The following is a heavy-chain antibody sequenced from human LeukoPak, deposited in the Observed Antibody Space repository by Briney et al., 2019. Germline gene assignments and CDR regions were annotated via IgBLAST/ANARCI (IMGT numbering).Heavy chain of an antibody. Sequence: GESLRLSCAASGFTFSSHWMTWVRQAPGRGLEWVANIKQDGSDKYYLDSVKGRFTISRDNARNSLYLQINSLRPEDTAVYYCARHKSDWLSTGSPMDVWGQGTPVTVSS. CDR1: GFTFSSHW. V-gene: IGHV3-7*04. J-gene: IGHJ6*02. D-gene: IGHD3-9*01. CDR3: ARHKSDWLSTGSPMDV. CDR2: IKQDGSDK.